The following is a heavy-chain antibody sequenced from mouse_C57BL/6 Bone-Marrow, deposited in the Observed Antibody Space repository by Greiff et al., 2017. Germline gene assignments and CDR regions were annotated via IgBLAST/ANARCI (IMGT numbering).Heavy chain of an antibody. CDR1: GYTFTSYW. Sequence: QVQLQQPGAELVRPGSSVKLSCKASGYTFTSYWMDWVKQRHGKGLEWIGNIYPSDSETHYNQKFKDKATLTVDKSSSTAYMQLSSLTSEDAAVYYCARSGGDAMDYWGQGTSVTVSS. J-gene: IGHJ4*01. CDR2: IYPSDSET. V-gene: IGHV1-61*01. D-gene: IGHD4-1*01. CDR3: ARSGGDAMDY.